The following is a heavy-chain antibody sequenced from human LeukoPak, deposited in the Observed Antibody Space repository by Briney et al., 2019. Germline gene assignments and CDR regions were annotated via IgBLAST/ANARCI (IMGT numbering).Heavy chain of an antibody. CDR1: GYSSTSYR. J-gene: IGHJ4*02. D-gene: IGHD3-16*01. Sequence: GSSMKSSCKGSGYSSTSYRIGWVRHVREKRLEYMGIIYPGDSDTRYSPSFRGQVTISADKSVSTAYLQWSSLKASDTSMYYCATLFGYDSFGDYWGQGTLVVVSS. V-gene: IGHV5-51*03. CDR2: IYPGDSDT. CDR3: ATLFGYDSFGDY.